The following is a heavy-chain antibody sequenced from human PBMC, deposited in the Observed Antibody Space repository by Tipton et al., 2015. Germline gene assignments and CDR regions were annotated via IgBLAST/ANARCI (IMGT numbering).Heavy chain of an antibody. CDR2: IIPIFGTA. CDR3: AINSRYSSTWYFFY. CDR1: GDTFSSYA. D-gene: IGHD6-13*01. Sequence: QVQLVQSGAEVKKPGSSVKVSCKPSGDTFSSYAISWVRQAPGQGLEWMGGIIPIFGTANYAQKFQGRVTITADESTKTAYMELSSLRAEDTAVYYCAINSRYSSTWYFFYWGQGTLVSVSS. V-gene: IGHV1-69*01. J-gene: IGHJ4*02.